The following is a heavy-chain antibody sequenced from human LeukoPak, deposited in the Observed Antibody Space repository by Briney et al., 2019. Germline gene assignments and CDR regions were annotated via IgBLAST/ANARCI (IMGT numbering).Heavy chain of an antibody. CDR2: IYYSGST. CDR3: ARHEFSSGWYRPSDY. CDR1: GGSISSSSYY. V-gene: IGHV4-39*01. Sequence: SETLCLTCTVSGGSISSSSYYWGWIRQPPGKGLEWIGSIYYSGSTYYNPALKSRVTISVDTSKNQFSLKRSSVTAADTAVYYCARHEFSSGWYRPSDYWGQGTLVTVSS. D-gene: IGHD6-19*01. J-gene: IGHJ4*02.